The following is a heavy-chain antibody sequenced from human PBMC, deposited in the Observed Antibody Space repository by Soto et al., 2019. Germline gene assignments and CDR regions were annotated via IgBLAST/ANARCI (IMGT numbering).Heavy chain of an antibody. CDR3: ARMGSSSGYYYYYMDV. Sequence: GGSLRLSCAASGFTVSSNYMSWVRQAPGKGLEWVSVIYSGGSTYYADSVKGRFTISRHNSKNTLYLQMNSLRAEDTAVYYCARMGSSSGYYYYYMDVWGKGTTVTVS. CDR2: IYSGGST. J-gene: IGHJ6*03. V-gene: IGHV3-53*04. CDR1: GFTVSSNY. D-gene: IGHD6-6*01.